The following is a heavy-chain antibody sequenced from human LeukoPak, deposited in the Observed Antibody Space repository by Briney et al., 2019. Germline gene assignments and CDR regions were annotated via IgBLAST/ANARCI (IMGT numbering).Heavy chain of an antibody. D-gene: IGHD5-12*01. V-gene: IGHV1-69*13. Sequence: ASVKVSCKASGGTFSSYAISWVRQAPGQGLEWMGGIIPIFGTANYAQKFQGRVTITADESTSTAYMELSSLRPEDTAVYYCARKIYGGSGMDVWGQGTTVTVSS. J-gene: IGHJ6*02. CDR3: ARKIYGGSGMDV. CDR2: IIPIFGTA. CDR1: GGTFSSYA.